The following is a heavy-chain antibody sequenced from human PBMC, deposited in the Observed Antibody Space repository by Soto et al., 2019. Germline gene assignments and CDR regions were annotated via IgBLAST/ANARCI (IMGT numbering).Heavy chain of an antibody. D-gene: IGHD5-18*01. CDR1: GFTFSSYG. V-gene: IGHV3-7*02. Sequence: SLRLSCAASGFTFSSYGMSWVRQAPGKGLEWVANIKQDGSEKYYVDSVKGRFTISRDNAKNSLYLQMNSLRAEDTAVYYCASNVDTAMAAPYYYYGMDIWGQGTTVTVSS. CDR3: ASNVDTAMAAPYYYYGMDI. J-gene: IGHJ6*02. CDR2: IKQDGSEK.